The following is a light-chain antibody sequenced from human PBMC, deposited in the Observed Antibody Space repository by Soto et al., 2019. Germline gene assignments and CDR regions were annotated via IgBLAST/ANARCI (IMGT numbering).Light chain of an antibody. CDR1: SLVVGGFDY. J-gene: IGLJ1*01. V-gene: IGLV2-11*01. Sequence: QSVLTQPRSVSGSPGQSVTISCTGTSLVVGGFDYVSWYQQHPGTAPTLIIYDVTQRPSGVPDRFSGFKSGNTASLTISGLDPGDEADYYCCSYAGIYTYVFGTGTKVTVL. CDR3: CSYAGIYTYV. CDR2: DVT.